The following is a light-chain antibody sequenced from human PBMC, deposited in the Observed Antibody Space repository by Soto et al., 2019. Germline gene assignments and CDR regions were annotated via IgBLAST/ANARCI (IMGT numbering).Light chain of an antibody. CDR1: QRVSNSL. CDR2: AAS. CDR3: QTYGDSLFT. Sequence: EIVLTQSPGTLSLSPGERATLSCRVSQRVSNSLVAWYQQKPGQAPRPLMSAASSRATGIPDRFSGSGSGTDFTLTISSLEPEDFAVYYCQTYGDSLFTFGPGTKVETK. V-gene: IGKV3-20*01. J-gene: IGKJ3*01.